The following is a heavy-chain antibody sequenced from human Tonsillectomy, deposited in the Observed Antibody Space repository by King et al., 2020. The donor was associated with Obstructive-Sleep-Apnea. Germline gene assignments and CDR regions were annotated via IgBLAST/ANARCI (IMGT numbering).Heavy chain of an antibody. D-gene: IGHD2-15*01. CDR2: ISYDGSNK. CDR3: AKMVVAATTDAFDI. V-gene: IGHV3-30*18. CDR1: GFTFSSYG. J-gene: IGHJ3*02. Sequence: VQLVESGGGVVQPGRSLRLSCAASGFTFSSYGMHWVRQAPGKGLEWVAGISYDGSNKYYADSVKGRFTISRDNSKNTLYLQMNSLRAEDTAVYYCAKMVVAATTDAFDIWGQGTMVTVSS.